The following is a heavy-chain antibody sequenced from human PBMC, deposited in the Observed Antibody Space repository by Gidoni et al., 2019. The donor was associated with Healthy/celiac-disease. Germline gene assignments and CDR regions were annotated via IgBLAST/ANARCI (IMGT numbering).Heavy chain of an antibody. CDR3: ARGRGYYDSSGYYYPGRRSYYYYGMDV. J-gene: IGHJ6*02. V-gene: IGHV4-34*01. Sequence: QVQLQQWGAGLLKPSETLSLTCAVYGGSFRGYYWRWIRQPPGKGLEWSGDINHSGSNNYNPSLKSRVTISVDTSKNQFSLKLSSVTAADTAVYYCARGRGYYDSSGYYYPGRRSYYYYGMDVWGQGTTVTVSS. D-gene: IGHD3-22*01. CDR1: GGSFRGYY. CDR2: INHSGSN.